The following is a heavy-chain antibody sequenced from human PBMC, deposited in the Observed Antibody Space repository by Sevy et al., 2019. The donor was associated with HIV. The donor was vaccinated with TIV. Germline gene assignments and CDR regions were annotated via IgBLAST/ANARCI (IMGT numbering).Heavy chain of an antibody. CDR2: IIPILGTT. J-gene: IGHJ4*02. CDR1: GGTFSNYA. V-gene: IGHV1-69*13. CDR3: ARTPILVIPGATDLYFDN. Sequence: ASVKVSCKASGGTFSNYALSWARQAPGQGLEWMGGIIPILGTTNFAQTFQGRVTITADEFTSTAYMELSSLRSADTAVYYCARTPILVIPGATDLYFDNWGQGTLVTVSS. D-gene: IGHD2-2*01.